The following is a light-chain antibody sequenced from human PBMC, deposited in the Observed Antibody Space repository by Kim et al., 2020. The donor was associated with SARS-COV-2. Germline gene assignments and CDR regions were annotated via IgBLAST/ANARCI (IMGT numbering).Light chain of an antibody. V-gene: IGLV1-40*01. Sequence: QSVLTQPPSVSGAPGQRVTISCTGSSSNIGAGYDVHWYQHLPGTAPKLLIYGNSNRPSGVPDRFSGSKSGTSVSLAITGLQAEDEADYYCQSYDSSLSALYVFGTGTKVTVL. CDR2: GNS. CDR3: QSYDSSLSALYV. J-gene: IGLJ1*01. CDR1: SSNIGAGYD.